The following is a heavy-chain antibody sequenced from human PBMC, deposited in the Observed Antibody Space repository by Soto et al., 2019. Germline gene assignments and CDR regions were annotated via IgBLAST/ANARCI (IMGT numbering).Heavy chain of an antibody. CDR2: INPNGGVT. D-gene: IGHD3-10*02. Sequence: QVQLVQTGAEVRKTGASVTVSCRSSGDSFNDYYIHWVRQAPGQGFEWMGWINPNGGVTKYAPKFQGWVSMTRDTASLTVDRERSRPRSDVKAGYYCARESGGATATFDYVYFDMDVRGTGPTGSVSS. J-gene: IGHJ6*03. CDR3: ARESGGATATFDYVYFDMDV. V-gene: IGHV1-2*04. CDR1: GDSFNDYY.